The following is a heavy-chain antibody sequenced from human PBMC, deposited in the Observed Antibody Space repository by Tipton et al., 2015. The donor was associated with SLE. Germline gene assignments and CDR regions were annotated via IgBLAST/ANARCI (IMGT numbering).Heavy chain of an antibody. J-gene: IGHJ4*02. D-gene: IGHD5-12*01. CDR3: ARGDIVATINRD. CDR2: IYYSGST. V-gene: IGHV4-31*02. Sequence: LRLSCTVSGGSISSGGYYWSWIRQHPGKGLEWIGYIYYSGSTYYNPSLKSRVTISVDTSKNQFSLKLSSVTAADTAVYYCARGDIVATINRDWGQGTLVTVSS. CDR1: GGSISSGGYY.